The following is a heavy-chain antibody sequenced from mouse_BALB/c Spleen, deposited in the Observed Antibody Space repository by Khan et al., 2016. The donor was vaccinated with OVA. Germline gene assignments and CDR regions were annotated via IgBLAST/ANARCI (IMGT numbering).Heavy chain of an antibody. D-gene: IGHD1-1*01. CDR2: LYPGNTDT. Sequence: MQLEESGTVLARPGASVKMSCKAAGYIFTSYWVHWVKQRPGQGLEWIGGLYPGNTDTDYNKKFKDKAKLTAVTSASTAYMELSSLTNEDSAVYYCTRAGYGAFAFWGQGTLVTVSA. CDR3: TRAGYGAFAF. J-gene: IGHJ3*01. V-gene: IGHV1-5*01. CDR1: GYIFTSYW.